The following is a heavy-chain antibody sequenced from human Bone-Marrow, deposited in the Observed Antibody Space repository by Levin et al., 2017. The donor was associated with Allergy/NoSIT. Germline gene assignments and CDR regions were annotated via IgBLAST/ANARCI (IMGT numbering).Heavy chain of an antibody. V-gene: IGHV1-2*06. D-gene: IGHD4-17*01. CDR1: GYTFTGYY. CDR3: ASLRVGYGDSRGAFDI. J-gene: IGHJ3*02. CDR2: INPNSGGT. Sequence: GESLKISCKASGYTFTGYYMHWVRQAPGQGLEWMGRINPNSGGTNYAQKFQGRVTMTRDTSISTAYMELSRLRSDDTAVYYCASLRVGYGDSRGAFDIWGQGTMVTVSS.